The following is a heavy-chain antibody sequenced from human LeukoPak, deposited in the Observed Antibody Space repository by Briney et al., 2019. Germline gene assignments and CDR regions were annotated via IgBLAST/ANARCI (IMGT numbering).Heavy chain of an antibody. J-gene: IGHJ4*02. D-gene: IGHD3-9*01. CDR1: GFTFSSYA. V-gene: IGHV3-23*01. CDR2: ISSSGGST. Sequence: PGGSLRLSCAASGFTFSSYAMSWVRQAPGKGLEWVSAISSSGGSTYYADSVKGRFTISRDNSKNTLYLQMNSLRAEDTAVYYCAKVLAIGYDILTGPFDYWGQGTLVTVSS. CDR3: AKVLAIGYDILTGPFDY.